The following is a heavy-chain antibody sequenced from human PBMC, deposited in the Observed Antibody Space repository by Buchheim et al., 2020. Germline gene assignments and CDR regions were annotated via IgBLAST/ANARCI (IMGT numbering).Heavy chain of an antibody. V-gene: IGHV4-30-2*01. J-gene: IGHJ5*02. CDR3: AGYDSSGGWFDP. Sequence: QLQLQESGSGLVKPSQTLSLTCAVSGGSTSSGGYSWSWIRQPPGKGLEWIGYIYHSGSTYYNPSLKSRVTISVDRSKNQFSLKLSSVTAADTAVYYCAGYDSSGGWFDPWGQGTL. CDR2: IYHSGST. D-gene: IGHD3-22*01. CDR1: GGSTSSGGYS.